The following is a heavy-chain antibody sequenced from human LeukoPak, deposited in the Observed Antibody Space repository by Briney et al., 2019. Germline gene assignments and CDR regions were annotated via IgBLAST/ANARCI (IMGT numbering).Heavy chain of an antibody. D-gene: IGHD6-19*01. Sequence: GGSLRLSCAASRFTFSSYAMHWVRQAPGKGLEWVAVISYDGSNKYYADSVKGRFTISRDNSKNTLYLQMNSLRAEDTAVYYCARGSVAGTESDYWGQGTLVTVSS. J-gene: IGHJ4*02. CDR3: ARGSVAGTESDY. V-gene: IGHV3-30*04. CDR1: RFTFSSYA. CDR2: ISYDGSNK.